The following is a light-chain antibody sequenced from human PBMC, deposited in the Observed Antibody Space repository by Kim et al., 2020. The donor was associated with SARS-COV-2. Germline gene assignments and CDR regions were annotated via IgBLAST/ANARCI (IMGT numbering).Light chain of an antibody. Sequence: EIVLTQSPATLSVSPGERATLSGRASQSVSSNLAWYQQKLGQAPRLLIYHASTRATGIPARFSGSGSGTEFTLTISSLQSEDFAIYYCQQYNNWPPKTFGPGTKVDIK. CDR1: QSVSSN. V-gene: IGKV3-15*01. CDR3: QQYNNWPPKT. J-gene: IGKJ1*01. CDR2: HAS.